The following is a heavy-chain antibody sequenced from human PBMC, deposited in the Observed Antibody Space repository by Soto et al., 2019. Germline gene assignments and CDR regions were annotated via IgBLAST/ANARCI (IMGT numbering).Heavy chain of an antibody. Sequence: QVQRVESGGGVVQPGRSLRLSCAASGFTFSSYGMHWVRQAPGKGLEWVAVISYDGSNKYYADSVKGRFTISRDNSKNTLYLQMNSLRAEDTAVYYCVKQQLVLKFGDYWGQGTLVTVSS. D-gene: IGHD6-13*01. CDR1: GFTFSSYG. V-gene: IGHV3-30*03. CDR3: VKQQLVLKFGDY. J-gene: IGHJ4*02. CDR2: ISYDGSNK.